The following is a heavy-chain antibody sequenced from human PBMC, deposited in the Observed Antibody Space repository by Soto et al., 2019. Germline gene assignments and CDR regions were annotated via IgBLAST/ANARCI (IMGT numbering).Heavy chain of an antibody. CDR3: AKDIESASDGYWGYFDY. Sequence: QVQLVESGGGVVQPGRSLRLSCAASGFTFSSYGMHWVRQAPGKGLEWVAVISYDGSNKYYADSVKGRLTISKDNSKNTLYLQMNSLRAKDTAVYYCAKDIESASDGYWGYFDYWGQGTLVTVSS. D-gene: IGHD5-18*01. J-gene: IGHJ4*02. CDR1: GFTFSSYG. V-gene: IGHV3-30*18. CDR2: ISYDGSNK.